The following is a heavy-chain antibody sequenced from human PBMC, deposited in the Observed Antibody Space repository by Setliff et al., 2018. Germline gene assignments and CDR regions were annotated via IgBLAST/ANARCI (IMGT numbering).Heavy chain of an antibody. Sequence: PGGSLRLSCAASGFTFSSYWMSWVRQAPGKGLEWVANINQDGSEKYSVDSLKGRFTISRDNAKSSLFLQMDSLRAEDTAVYYCARDLYNSGWLRGPDIWGQGTMVTVSS. V-gene: IGHV3-7*01. CDR2: INQDGSEK. CDR1: GFTFSSYW. D-gene: IGHD6-19*01. CDR3: ARDLYNSGWLRGPDI. J-gene: IGHJ3*02.